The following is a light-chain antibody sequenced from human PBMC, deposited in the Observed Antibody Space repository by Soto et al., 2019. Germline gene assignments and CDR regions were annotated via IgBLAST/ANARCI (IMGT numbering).Light chain of an antibody. CDR3: QQYRT. CDR2: EAS. J-gene: IGKJ1*01. Sequence: IVVTQSPGTLSLSPGERATLSCRASQSVSSSSLAWYQQNPGQAPRLLIYEASSRATGIPDRFSGSGSGTDFTLTISRLEPEDFAVYYCQQYRTFGQGTKVDIK. V-gene: IGKV3-20*01. CDR1: QSVSSSS.